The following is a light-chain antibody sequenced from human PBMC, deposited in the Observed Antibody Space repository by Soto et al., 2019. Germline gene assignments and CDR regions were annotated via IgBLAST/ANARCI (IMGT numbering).Light chain of an antibody. J-gene: IGLJ2*01. CDR3: SSYTGTSTKL. Sequence: QSALTQPASVSGLPGQSITISCTGTSSDVGGYGYVSWYQQHPGKAPKLMIYDVSSRPSGVSNRFSGSKSGNTASLTISGLQPEDEADYYCSSYTGTSTKLFGGGTKLTVL. CDR2: DVS. V-gene: IGLV2-14*03. CDR1: SSDVGGYGY.